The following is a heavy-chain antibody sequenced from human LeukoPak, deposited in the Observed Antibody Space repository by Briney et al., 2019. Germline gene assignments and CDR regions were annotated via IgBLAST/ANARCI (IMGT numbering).Heavy chain of an antibody. Sequence: KPSETLSLTCTVSGDSISSYYWSWIRQPAGKGLEWIGRIYATGSISYNPSLKSRVTMSVDTSKNRFSLNLASVTAADTAVYYCARGSPHSSGYYHFDYWGQGTLVTVSS. CDR1: GDSISSYY. D-gene: IGHD3-22*01. J-gene: IGHJ4*02. CDR2: IYATGSI. CDR3: ARGSPHSSGYYHFDY. V-gene: IGHV4-4*07.